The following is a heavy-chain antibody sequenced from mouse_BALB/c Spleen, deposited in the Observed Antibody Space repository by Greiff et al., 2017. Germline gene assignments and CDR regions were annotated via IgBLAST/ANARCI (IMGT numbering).Heavy chain of an antibody. Sequence: QVQLKESGPGLVAPSQSLSITCTVSGFSLTSYGVHWVRQPPGKGLEWLGVIWAGGSTNYNSALMSRLSISKDNSKSQVFLKMNSLQTDDTAMYYCARDSYDYDGDYAMDYWGQGTSVTVSS. CDR2: IWAGGST. V-gene: IGHV2-9*02. J-gene: IGHJ4*01. CDR3: ARDSYDYDGDYAMDY. CDR1: GFSLTSYG. D-gene: IGHD2-4*01.